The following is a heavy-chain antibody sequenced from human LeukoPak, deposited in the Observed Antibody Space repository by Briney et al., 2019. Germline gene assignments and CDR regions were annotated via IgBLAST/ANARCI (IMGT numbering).Heavy chain of an antibody. J-gene: IGHJ3*02. CDR3: ARNFIPHDDAFDI. CDR2: ISSSSSYI. Sequence: GGSLRLSCAASGFTFSSYSMNWVRQAPGKGLEWVSSISSSSSYIYYGDSVKGRFTISRDNAKNSLYLQMNSLRAEDTAVYYCARNFIPHDDAFDIWGQGTKVTVSS. CDR1: GFTFSSYS. V-gene: IGHV3-21*01.